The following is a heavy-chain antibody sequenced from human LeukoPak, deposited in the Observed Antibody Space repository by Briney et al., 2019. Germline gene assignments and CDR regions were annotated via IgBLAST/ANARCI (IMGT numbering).Heavy chain of an antibody. Sequence: GGSLRLSCVGSGFTFTDYAMSWVRQAPGKGLEWVSAFSGTGGYIYYADSVKGRFTVSRDNSKDTLYLQMNSLRAEDTAVYYCAKDEIGAVAGLLDYWGQGILVTVSS. V-gene: IGHV3-23*01. CDR1: GFTFTDYA. D-gene: IGHD6-19*01. CDR2: FSGTGGYI. J-gene: IGHJ4*02. CDR3: AKDEIGAVAGLLDY.